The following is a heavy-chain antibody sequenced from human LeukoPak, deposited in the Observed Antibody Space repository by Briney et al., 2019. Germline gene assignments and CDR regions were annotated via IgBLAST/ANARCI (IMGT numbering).Heavy chain of an antibody. V-gene: IGHV3-20*04. CDR1: GYSFDDYG. Sequence: GGSLRLSCAGSGYSFDDYGMRWVRQAPGKGLEWVAGTNWNGGSTGYAASVKGRCTISRDNAKNALYLEMNSLRAEDTAFYYCVRLGRDGYTYGAAYWGLGTLVTVSS. CDR3: VRLGRDGYTYGAAY. D-gene: IGHD5-24*01. J-gene: IGHJ1*01. CDR2: TNWNGGST.